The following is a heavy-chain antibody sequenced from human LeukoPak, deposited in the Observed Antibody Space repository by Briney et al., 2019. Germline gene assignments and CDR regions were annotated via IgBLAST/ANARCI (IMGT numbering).Heavy chain of an antibody. CDR2: ISASGGTT. Sequence: GESLKISCAASGFTFSTYAMSWVRQAPGKGLEWVSAISASGGTTYYADSVKGRFTISRDNSKNTLYLQMNSLRAEDTAVYYCAKEPREYCSSTSCPNWFDSWGQGTLVTVSS. CDR1: GFTFSTYA. J-gene: IGHJ5*01. D-gene: IGHD2-2*01. V-gene: IGHV3-23*01. CDR3: AKEPREYCSSTSCPNWFDS.